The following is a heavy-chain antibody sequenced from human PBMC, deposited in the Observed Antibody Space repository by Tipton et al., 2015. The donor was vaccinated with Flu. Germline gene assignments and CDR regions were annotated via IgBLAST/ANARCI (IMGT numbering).Heavy chain of an antibody. CDR1: GFTFSDYG. CDR3: ARDGKGGNVLVDY. D-gene: IGHD4-23*01. CDR2: VWYDGSNK. V-gene: IGHV3-33*01. Sequence: SLRLSCAASGFTFSDYGMHWVRQAPGKGLEWVAVVWYDGSNKYYVDSVKGRFTISRDNPKNTLYLQMNSLRAEDTAFYYCARDGKGGNVLVDYWGQGTLVTVSS. J-gene: IGHJ4*02.